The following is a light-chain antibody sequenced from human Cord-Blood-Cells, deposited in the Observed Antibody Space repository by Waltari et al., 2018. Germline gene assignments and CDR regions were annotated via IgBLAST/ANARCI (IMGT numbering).Light chain of an antibody. Sequence: QSALTQPASVSGSPGQSITISCTGTSSDVGGYNYVSWYQQHPGKAPKLMIYDVSKRPSGVSKRFSGSKSRNTASLTISGLQAEDEAGYYCSSYTRSSTRVFGGGTKLTVL. CDR1: SSDVGGYNY. V-gene: IGLV2-14*01. CDR3: SSYTRSSTRV. CDR2: DVS. J-gene: IGLJ2*01.